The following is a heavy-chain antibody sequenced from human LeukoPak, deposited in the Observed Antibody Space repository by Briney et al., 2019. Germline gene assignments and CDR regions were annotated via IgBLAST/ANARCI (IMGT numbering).Heavy chain of an antibody. Sequence: SETLSLTCTVSGASISSSPYYWGWIRPPPGKGLEWIGSISYSGSTYYNPSLMGRVTISVDTSKHQFSLKLTSVTATDTAVYYCTRRYGDFNLDYWGQGTLVTVSA. V-gene: IGHV4-39*01. CDR3: TRRYGDFNLDY. CDR2: ISYSGST. D-gene: IGHD4-17*01. J-gene: IGHJ4*02. CDR1: GASISSSPYY.